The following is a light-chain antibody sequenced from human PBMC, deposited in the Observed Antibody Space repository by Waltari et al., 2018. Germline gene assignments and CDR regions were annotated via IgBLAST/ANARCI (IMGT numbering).Light chain of an antibody. V-gene: IGKV3-20*01. Sequence: ELTQSPGTLSLATGERATVSGRASQSVSRTLAWYQQKPGQAPILLIYAASTRATGIPDRFSGSGSGTDFSLTISRLEPEDFAVYYCQHYVRLPATFGQGTKVEI. CDR1: QSVSRT. J-gene: IGKJ1*01. CDR2: AAS. CDR3: QHYVRLPAT.